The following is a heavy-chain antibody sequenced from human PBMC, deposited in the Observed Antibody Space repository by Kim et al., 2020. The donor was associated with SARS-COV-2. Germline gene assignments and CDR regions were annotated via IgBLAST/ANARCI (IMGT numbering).Heavy chain of an antibody. CDR1: GGSFSGYY. CDR2: INHSGST. J-gene: IGHJ6*02. Sequence: SETLSLTCAVYGGSFSGYYWSWIRQPPGKGLEWIGEINHSGSTNYNPSLKSRVTISVDTSKNQFSLKLSSVTAADTAVYYCARGGRYAATPTAYYYYGMDVWGQGTTVTVSS. D-gene: IGHD1-26*01. V-gene: IGHV4-34*01. CDR3: ARGGRYAATPTAYYYYGMDV.